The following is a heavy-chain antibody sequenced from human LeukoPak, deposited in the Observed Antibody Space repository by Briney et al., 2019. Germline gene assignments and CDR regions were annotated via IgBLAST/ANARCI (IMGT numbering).Heavy chain of an antibody. J-gene: IGHJ4*02. V-gene: IGHV3-74*01. D-gene: IGHD4-17*01. CDR2: IKTDGTTT. CDR1: GFTFSIYW. CDR3: VRDRTTVTLFDY. Sequence: PGGSLRLSCAASGFTFSIYWMHWVRQAPGKGLVWISRIKTDGTTTGYADSVKGRFTISRDNAKNMLYLQMNSLRADEDTAVYYCVRDRTTVTLFDYWGQGALVTVSS.